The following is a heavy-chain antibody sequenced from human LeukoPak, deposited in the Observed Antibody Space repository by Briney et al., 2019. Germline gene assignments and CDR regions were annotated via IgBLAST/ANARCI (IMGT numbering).Heavy chain of an antibody. D-gene: IGHD2-2*01. V-gene: IGHV3-30*18. CDR2: ISYDGSNK. CDR3: AKDVTAAIHNFDY. Sequence: GGSLRLSCAASGFTFSSYGMHWVRQAPGKGLEWVAVISYDGSNKYYADSVKGRFTISRDNSKNTLYLQMNSLRAEDTAVYYCAKDVTAAIHNFDYWGQGTLVTVSS. CDR1: GFTFSSYG. J-gene: IGHJ4*02.